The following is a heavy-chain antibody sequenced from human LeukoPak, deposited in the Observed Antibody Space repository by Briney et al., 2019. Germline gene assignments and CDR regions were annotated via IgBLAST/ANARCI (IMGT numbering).Heavy chain of an antibody. CDR2: ISGSGGST. CDR1: GFTFSSYA. D-gene: IGHD6-6*01. J-gene: IGHJ4*02. Sequence: GGSLRLSCAASGFTFSSYAMSWVRQAPGKGLEWVSAISGSGGSTYYADSVKGRFTISRDNSENTLYLQMNSLRAEDTAVYYCAKTSIAARGYYFDYWGQGTLVTVSS. CDR3: AKTSIAARGYYFDY. V-gene: IGHV3-23*01.